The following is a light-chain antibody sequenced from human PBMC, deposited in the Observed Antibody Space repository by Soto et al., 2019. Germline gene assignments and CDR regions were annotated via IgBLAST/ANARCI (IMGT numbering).Light chain of an antibody. Sequence: EIVMTQSPATLSVVPGERATLSCRASQSVSNNYLAWYQHNPGRAPRLLIYGASTRATGIPARFSGRGSGTEFTLTISSLQSVDFAVYYCQQYGGSTRTFGQGTRLEIK. V-gene: IGKV3-15*01. CDR3: QQYGGSTRT. J-gene: IGKJ5*01. CDR1: QSVSNN. CDR2: GAS.